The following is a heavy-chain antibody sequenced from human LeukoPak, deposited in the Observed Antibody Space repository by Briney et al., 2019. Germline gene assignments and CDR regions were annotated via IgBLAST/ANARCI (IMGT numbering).Heavy chain of an antibody. J-gene: IGHJ3*02. CDR2: ISGGDGST. D-gene: IGHD3-22*01. CDR3: AKYMELDYYDSSGYHGAFDI. CDR1: GFTFSSYA. Sequence: GGSLRLSCAASGFTFSSYAMSWVRQAPGKGLEWVSAISGGDGSTYYADSVKGRFTISRDNSKNTLYLQMNSLRAEDTAVYYCAKYMELDYYDSSGYHGAFDIWGQGTMVTVSS. V-gene: IGHV3-23*01.